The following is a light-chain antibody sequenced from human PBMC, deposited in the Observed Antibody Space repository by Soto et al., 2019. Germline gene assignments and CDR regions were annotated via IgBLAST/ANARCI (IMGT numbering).Light chain of an antibody. Sequence: DIQMTQSPSSVSASVGDSVTITCRASQSIASYVNWYQQKPGKAPKLLILGAVILQSGVPSRFSGSGSGTDFTLTISSLQPEDFATYYCQQSYSTPITFGQGTRLEI. V-gene: IGKV1-39*01. CDR2: GAV. J-gene: IGKJ5*01. CDR3: QQSYSTPIT. CDR1: QSIASY.